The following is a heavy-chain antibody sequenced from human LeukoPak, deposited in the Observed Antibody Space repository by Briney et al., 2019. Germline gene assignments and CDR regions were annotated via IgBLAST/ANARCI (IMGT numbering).Heavy chain of an antibody. CDR3: ARGRANWGYDY. Sequence: ASVEVSCKASGYTFTGYYLHWVRQAPGQGPEYMGWINPNSGGTYSAQKFQGRVTMTRDTSISTAYMDLSSLGSDDTAVFYCARGRANWGYDYWGQGTLVTVSS. CDR1: GYTFTGYY. D-gene: IGHD7-27*01. CDR2: INPNSGGT. J-gene: IGHJ4*02. V-gene: IGHV1-2*02.